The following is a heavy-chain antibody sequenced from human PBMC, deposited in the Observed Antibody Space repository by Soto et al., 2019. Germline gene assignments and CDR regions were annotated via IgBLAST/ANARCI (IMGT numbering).Heavy chain of an antibody. CDR2: IIPIFGTA. J-gene: IGHJ6*02. CDR1: GGTFSSYA. V-gene: IGHV1-69*06. D-gene: IGHD1-26*01. Sequence: ASVKVSCKASGGTFSSYAISWVRQAPGQGLEWMGRIIPIFGTANYAQKFQGRVTITADKSTSTAYMELSSLRSEDTAVYYCARDREARGMDVWGQGTTVTVSS. CDR3: ARDREARGMDV.